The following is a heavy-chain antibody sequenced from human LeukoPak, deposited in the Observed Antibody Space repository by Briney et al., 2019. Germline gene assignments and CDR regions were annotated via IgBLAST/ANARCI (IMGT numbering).Heavy chain of an antibody. V-gene: IGHV4-34*01. J-gene: IGHJ4*02. CDR3: ASNYYGSGSYGY. CDR1: GGSFSGYY. Sequence: PSETLSLTCAVYGGSFSGYYWSWIRQPPGKGLEWIGEINHSGSTNYNPSLKGRVTISVDTSKNQFSLKLSSVTAADTAVYYCASNYYGSGSYGYWGQGTLVTVSS. D-gene: IGHD3-10*01. CDR2: INHSGST.